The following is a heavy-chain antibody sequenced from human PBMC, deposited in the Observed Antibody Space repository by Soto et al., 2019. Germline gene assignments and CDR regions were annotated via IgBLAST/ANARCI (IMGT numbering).Heavy chain of an antibody. CDR1: GGTFSSYA. CDR3: AVATPTGSVVVPAAIHTAPFDI. CDR2: FIPIFGTA. D-gene: IGHD2-2*01. Sequence: SVKVSCKASGGTFSSYAISWVRQAPGQGLEWMGGFIPIFGTANYAQKFQGRVTITADESTSTAYMELSSLRSEDTAVYYCAVATPTGSVVVPAAIHTAPFDIWGQGTMGT. V-gene: IGHV1-69*13. J-gene: IGHJ3*02.